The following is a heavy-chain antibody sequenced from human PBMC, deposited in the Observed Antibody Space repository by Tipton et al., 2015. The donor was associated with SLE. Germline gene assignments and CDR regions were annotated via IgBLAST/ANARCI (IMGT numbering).Heavy chain of an antibody. V-gene: IGHV4-59*11. Sequence: GASINSQYWSWIRQPPGKGLEWIGYIDYTGRTNYNPSLKSRVTMSIDTSKNHFSLSLMSVTAAVTAIYFCARNAHYFGSHSYGGPDAFDIWGQGTLVRVSS. CDR3: ARNAHYFGSHSYGGPDAFDI. J-gene: IGHJ3*02. D-gene: IGHD3-10*01. CDR2: IDYTGRT. CDR1: GASINSQY.